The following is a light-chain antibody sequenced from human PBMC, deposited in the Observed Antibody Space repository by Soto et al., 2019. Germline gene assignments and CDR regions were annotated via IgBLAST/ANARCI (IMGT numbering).Light chain of an antibody. CDR3: QKYNSAPLT. CDR1: QSVINNY. J-gene: IGKJ5*01. V-gene: IGKV3-20*01. CDR2: GAS. Sequence: EIVLTQSPGTLSLSPGERATLSCRASQSVINNYLAWYQQKPGQAPRLLIYGASSRATGIPDRFSGSGSGTDFTLTISRLEPEDFATYYCQKYNSAPLTFGQGTRLEIK.